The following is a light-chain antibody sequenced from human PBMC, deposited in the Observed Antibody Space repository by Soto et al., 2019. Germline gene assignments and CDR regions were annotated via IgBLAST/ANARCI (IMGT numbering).Light chain of an antibody. V-gene: IGKV3-15*01. CDR2: SAS. CDR1: QSVSNN. CDR3: QQYNEWPLT. J-gene: IGKJ4*01. Sequence: EIVMTQSPATLSVSPGERATLSCRASQSVSNNLAWYQQKPGQAPRLLIYSASTRATGIPARFSGSASGTAFTLSIRSLHSEDFAVYYCQQYNEWPLTFGGGTKVETK.